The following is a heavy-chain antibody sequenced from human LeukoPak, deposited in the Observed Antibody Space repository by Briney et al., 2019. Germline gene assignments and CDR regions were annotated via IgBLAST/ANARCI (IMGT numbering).Heavy chain of an antibody. J-gene: IGHJ6*02. CDR2: ISSGSSYI. CDR3: ARQYCANGVCYGVYNYYGMDV. D-gene: IGHD2-8*01. Sequence: GGSLRLSCAASGFTFSSYSMNWVRQAPGKGLESVSSISSGSSYIYYAGSVKGRFTISRDNAKNSLYLQMNSLRAEDTAVYYCARQYCANGVCYGVYNYYGMDVWGQGTTVTVSS. V-gene: IGHV3-21*01. CDR1: GFTFSSYS.